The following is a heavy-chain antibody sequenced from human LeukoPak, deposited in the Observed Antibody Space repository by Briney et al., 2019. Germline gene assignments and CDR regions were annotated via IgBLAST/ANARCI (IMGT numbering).Heavy chain of an antibody. CDR1: GFTFNTYW. CDR3: ARDSYCSSVSCRAHTSWFDP. Sequence: PGGSLRLSCAASGFTFNTYWMSWVRQAPGKGLEWVANINQDGSEKYYVDPVKGRFTISRDNAKNSVHLQKNSLRAGDTAVYYCARDSYCSSVSCRAHTSWFDPWGQGTLVTVSS. J-gene: IGHJ5*02. V-gene: IGHV3-7*01. CDR2: INQDGSEK. D-gene: IGHD2-2*01.